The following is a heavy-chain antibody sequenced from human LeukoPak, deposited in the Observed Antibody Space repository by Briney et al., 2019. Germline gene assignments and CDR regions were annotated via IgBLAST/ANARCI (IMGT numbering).Heavy chain of an antibody. CDR3: ARLREGLYHFDH. V-gene: IGHV1-2*02. Sequence: ASVKVSCKASRYTFAVYYIQWMRQAPGQGLEWMGWINVNNGGTKYAQHLQGRVAMTTDTSISTAYMELSRLRSDDTAVYYCARLREGLYHFDHWGQGTLVSVSS. CDR2: INVNNGGT. D-gene: IGHD3-16*02. J-gene: IGHJ4*02. CDR1: RYTFAVYY.